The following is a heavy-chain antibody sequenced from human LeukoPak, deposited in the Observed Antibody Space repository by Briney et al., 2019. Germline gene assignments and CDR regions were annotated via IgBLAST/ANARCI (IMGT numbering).Heavy chain of an antibody. V-gene: IGHV4-59*08. CDR1: VGSISSYY. CDR3: ARVSLWRKFGSGYRNNCFDP. J-gene: IGHJ5*02. D-gene: IGHD3-3*01. CDR2: IYYSGST. Sequence: KPSETLSLTCTVSVGSISSYYWSWIRQPPGKGLEWIGYIYYSGSTNYNTPLKSRVSISVGSSNNRFSLKLSFVTAADTAGYYCARVSLWRKFGSGYRNNCFDPWGQGTLVTVSS.